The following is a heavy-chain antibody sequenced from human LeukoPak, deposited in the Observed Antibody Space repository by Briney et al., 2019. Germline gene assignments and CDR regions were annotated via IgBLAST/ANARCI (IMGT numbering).Heavy chain of an antibody. Sequence: PSETLFLTCVVSGASVSTSHWNWIRQLPGKGLEWIGCLSYTGKTDYNPSVASRVTISLGTSKNQVSLKLRSVTAADTAVYYCSEGYFEPFDHWGQGTLVTVSS. D-gene: IGHD2/OR15-2a*01. V-gene: IGHV4-59*02. CDR1: GASVSTSH. CDR3: SEGYFEPFDH. CDR2: LSYTGKT. J-gene: IGHJ4*02.